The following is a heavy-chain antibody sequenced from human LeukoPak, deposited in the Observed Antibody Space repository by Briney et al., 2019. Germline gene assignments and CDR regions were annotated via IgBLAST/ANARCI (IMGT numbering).Heavy chain of an antibody. Sequence: GGSLRLSCAASTFTFSSYGMHWVRQAPGKGLEWVAVISYDGSNKYYADSVKGRFTISRDNSKNTLYLQMNSLRAEDTAVYYCARGYSSGWFYWGQGTLVTVSS. CDR1: TFTFSSYG. CDR2: ISYDGSNK. D-gene: IGHD6-19*01. J-gene: IGHJ4*02. V-gene: IGHV3-30*03. CDR3: ARGYSSGWFY.